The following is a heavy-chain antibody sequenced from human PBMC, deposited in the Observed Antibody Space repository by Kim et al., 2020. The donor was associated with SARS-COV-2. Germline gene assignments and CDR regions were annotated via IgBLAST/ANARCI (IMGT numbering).Heavy chain of an antibody. CDR1: GFTFSSAW. CDR3: TTEEGEYGVLYVCFDRYHFYC. V-gene: IGHV3-15*01. D-gene: IGHD2-15*01. J-gene: IGHJ4*02. Sequence: GGSLRLSCAASGFTFSSAWMSWVRQAPGKGLEWVGRIKSKTDGGTTDYAAPVKGRFTISRDDSKNTLYLQMNSLKTEDTAVYYCTTEEGEYGVLYVCFDRYHFYCWGQGTLVTVAP. CDR2: IKSKTDGGTT.